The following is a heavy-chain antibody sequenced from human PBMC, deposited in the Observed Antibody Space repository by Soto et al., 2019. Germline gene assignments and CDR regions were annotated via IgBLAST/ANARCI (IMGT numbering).Heavy chain of an antibody. J-gene: IGHJ5*02. CDR2: VYYTGTT. D-gene: IGHD3-22*01. CDR1: GGSIRTGDYY. Sequence: PSETLSLTCTVSGGSIRTGDYYWVWIRQTPGRGLEWIGSVYYTGTTYYTPSLQGRVTMSADTSKNTFFLELRSVTAADTAVYFCARVGPWVPYYYDSSPYTFENWFDPWGQGTLVTVSS. V-gene: IGHV4-39*02. CDR3: ARVGPWVPYYYDSSPYTFENWFDP.